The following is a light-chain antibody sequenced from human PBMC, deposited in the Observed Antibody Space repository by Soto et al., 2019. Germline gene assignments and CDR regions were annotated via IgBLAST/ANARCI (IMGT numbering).Light chain of an antibody. V-gene: IGKV3-20*01. CDR2: GAS. CDR3: QQYDASPPLT. Sequence: EIVLTQSPGTLSLAPGDRATLSCRASQSVNSNYLAWYQQKPGQAPRLLLYGASSRAIGIPDRFSGSGSGTDLTLTISRLEPEDFAVDYCQQYDASPPLTFGGGTKVEIK. J-gene: IGKJ4*01. CDR1: QSVNSNY.